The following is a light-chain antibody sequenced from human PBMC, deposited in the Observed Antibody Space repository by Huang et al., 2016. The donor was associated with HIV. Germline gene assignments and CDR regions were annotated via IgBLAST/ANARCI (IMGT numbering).Light chain of an antibody. V-gene: IGKV2-28*01. J-gene: IGKJ1*01. CDR1: QSLLNSSGYTY. CDR3: MQALQIPWT. CDR2: LGS. Sequence: DIVLTQSPLSLPVTPGEPASISCRSSQSLLNSSGYTYLDWYLQKPGQSPQLLIYLGSNRASGVPYRFRGSGLGTDFTLKISRVEAEDVGVFYCMQALQIPWTFGRGTRLEI.